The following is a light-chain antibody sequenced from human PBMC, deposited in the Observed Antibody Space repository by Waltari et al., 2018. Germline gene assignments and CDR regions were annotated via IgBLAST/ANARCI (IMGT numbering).Light chain of an antibody. J-gene: IGLJ3*02. CDR2: RDD. Sequence: QSVLTQPPSASGTPGKRVTISCSGSSSNVGSSYVYWYQHLPGAAPKVLMFRDDERASGIPDRFSGSKSGTSASLAISGLRSEDEADYYCAAWDDSLSCWVFGGGTKLTVL. CDR1: SSNVGSSY. CDR3: AAWDDSLSCWV. V-gene: IGLV1-47*01.